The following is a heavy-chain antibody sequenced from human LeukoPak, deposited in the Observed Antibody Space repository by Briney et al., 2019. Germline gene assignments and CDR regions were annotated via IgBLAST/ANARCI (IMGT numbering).Heavy chain of an antibody. D-gene: IGHD3-10*01. Sequence: ASVKVSCKASGYTFTGYYMHWVRQAPGQGLEWMGWINPNSGGTNYAQKFQGRVTMTRDTSISTAYMELSRLRSDDTAVYYCAGGGISLVRGVMRRFDPWGQGTLVTVSS. CDR3: AGGGISLVRGVMRRFDP. CDR2: INPNSGGT. J-gene: IGHJ5*02. V-gene: IGHV1-2*02. CDR1: GYTFTGYY.